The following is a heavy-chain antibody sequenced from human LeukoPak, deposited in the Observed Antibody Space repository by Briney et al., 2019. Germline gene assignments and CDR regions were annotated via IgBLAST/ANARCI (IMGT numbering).Heavy chain of an antibody. CDR3: ARDLTYYDILTGHYYYYMDV. CDR2: IYTGGST. J-gene: IGHJ6*03. CDR1: GGSISSYY. D-gene: IGHD3-9*01. V-gene: IGHV4-4*07. Sequence: PSETLSLTCTVSGGSISSYYWSWIRQPAGKGLEWIGRIYTGGSTNYNPSLKSRVTISVDTSKNQFSLKLSSVTAADTAVYYCARDLTYYDILTGHYYYYMDVWGTGTTVTISS.